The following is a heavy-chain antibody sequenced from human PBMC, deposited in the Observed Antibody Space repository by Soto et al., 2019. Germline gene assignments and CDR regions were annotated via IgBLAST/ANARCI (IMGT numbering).Heavy chain of an antibody. Sequence: ASVKVSCKASGYTFTSYDINWVRQATGQGLEWMGWMNPNSGNTGYAQKFQGRVTMTRNTSISTAYMELSSLRSEDTAVYYCARGGYYDYIWGRYRPYYMAVWVKGTTVTVSS. CDR3: ARGGYYDYIWGRYRPYYMAV. J-gene: IGHJ6*03. V-gene: IGHV1-8*01. CDR2: MNPNSGNT. D-gene: IGHD3-16*02. CDR1: GYTFTSYD.